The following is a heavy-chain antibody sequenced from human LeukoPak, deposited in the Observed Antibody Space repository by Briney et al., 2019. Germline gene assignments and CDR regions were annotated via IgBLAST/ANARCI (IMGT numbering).Heavy chain of an antibody. CDR1: GGSISSGGYS. D-gene: IGHD3-10*01. Sequence: ETLSLTCAVSGGSISSGGYSWSWIRQPPGKGLEWIGYIYYRGSTNYNPSLKSRVTISVDTSKNQFSLKLSSVTAADTAVYYCASSRGYWGQGTLVTVSS. V-gene: IGHV4-61*08. CDR3: ASSRGY. J-gene: IGHJ4*02. CDR2: IYYRGST.